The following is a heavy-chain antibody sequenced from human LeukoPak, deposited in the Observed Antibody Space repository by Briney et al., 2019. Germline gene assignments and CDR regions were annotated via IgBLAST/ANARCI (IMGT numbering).Heavy chain of an antibody. J-gene: IGHJ4*02. CDR3: AKLGEGGYSYDYLPYYFDY. CDR1: RFTFNNYG. D-gene: IGHD5-18*01. V-gene: IGHV3-30*02. Sequence: PGGSLRLSCAASRFTFNNYGMHWVRQAPGKRLEWGAFIRFDGSNRYYADSVKVRFTISRDNSKNTLYLQMNSLRAEDTAVYYCAKLGEGGYSYDYLPYYFDYWGQGTLVTVSS. CDR2: IRFDGSNR.